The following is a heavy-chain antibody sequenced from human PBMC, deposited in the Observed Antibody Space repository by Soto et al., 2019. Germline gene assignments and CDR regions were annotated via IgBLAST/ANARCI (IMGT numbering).Heavy chain of an antibody. CDR2: ISYDGSNK. V-gene: IGHV3-30-3*01. CDR1: GSTFSSYA. J-gene: IGHJ4*02. CDR3: ARTSGHTAMAPL. Sequence: GGSLRLSCAASGSTFSSYAMHWVRQAPGKGLEWVAVISYDGSNKYYADSVKGRFTISRDNSKNTLYLQMNSLRAEDTAVYYCARTSGHTAMAPLWGQGTLVTVSS. D-gene: IGHD5-18*01.